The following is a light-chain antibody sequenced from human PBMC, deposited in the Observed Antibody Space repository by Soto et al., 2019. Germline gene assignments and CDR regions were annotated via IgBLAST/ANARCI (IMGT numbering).Light chain of an antibody. CDR2: AAS. V-gene: IGKV1-39*01. J-gene: IGKJ2*01. CDR1: QSLSSY. Sequence: DIPMTQSPSSLSASVGDRVTITCRASQSLSSYLNWYQQKPGKAPKLLIYAASSLQSGVPSRFSGSGSGTDFTLHISSLQPEDFATYYCQQSYSTPYTFGQGTKLEIK. CDR3: QQSYSTPYT.